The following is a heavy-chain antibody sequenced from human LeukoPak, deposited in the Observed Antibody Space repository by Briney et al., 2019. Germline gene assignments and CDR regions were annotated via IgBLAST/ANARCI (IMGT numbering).Heavy chain of an antibody. D-gene: IGHD6-19*01. Sequence: GGSLRLSCAASGFTFSSYRMNWVRQAPGKGLEWVSSISSSTSYIYYADSLKGRFTISRDNSKNTLYLQMNSLRAEDTAVYYCAKNGRYSSGCQDYWGQGTLVTVSS. CDR3: AKNGRYSSGCQDY. CDR2: ISSSTSYI. V-gene: IGHV3-21*04. J-gene: IGHJ4*02. CDR1: GFTFSSYR.